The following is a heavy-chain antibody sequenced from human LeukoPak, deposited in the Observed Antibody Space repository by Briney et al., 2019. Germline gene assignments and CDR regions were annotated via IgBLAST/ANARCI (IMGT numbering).Heavy chain of an antibody. Sequence: GSSVKVSCKASGGTFSSYAISWVRQAPGQGLEWMGGIIPIFGTANYAQKFQGRVTITTDESTSTAYMELSSLRSEDTAVYCCARAEDYYYYMDVWGKGTTVTVSS. J-gene: IGHJ6*03. D-gene: IGHD1-14*01. CDR2: IIPIFGTA. CDR1: GGTFSSYA. V-gene: IGHV1-69*05. CDR3: ARAEDYYYYMDV.